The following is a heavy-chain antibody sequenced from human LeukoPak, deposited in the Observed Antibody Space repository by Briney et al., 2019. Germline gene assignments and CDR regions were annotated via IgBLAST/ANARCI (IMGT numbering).Heavy chain of an antibody. V-gene: IGHV1-46*01. Sequence: ASVKVSCKASGYTFTNYHMHWVRQAPGQGLEWMGIINPSGGSTNYAQKFQGRVTMTRDMSTNTVYMQLSSLRSEDTAVYYCAREAVTISALVRTQTTKRPHRFDPWGQGTLDTVS. D-gene: IGHD3-3*01. J-gene: IGHJ5*02. CDR3: AREAVTISALVRTQTTKRPHRFDP. CDR1: GYTFTNYH. CDR2: INPSGGST.